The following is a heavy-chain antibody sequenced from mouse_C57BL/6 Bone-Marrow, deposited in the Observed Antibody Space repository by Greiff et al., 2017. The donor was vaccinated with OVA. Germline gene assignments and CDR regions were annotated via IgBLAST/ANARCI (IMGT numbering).Heavy chain of an antibody. V-gene: IGHV2-2*01. CDR2: IWSGGST. CDR1: GFSLTSYG. D-gene: IGHD2-4*01. J-gene: IGHJ2*01. Sequence: QVQLQQSGPGLVQPSQSLSITCTVSGFSLTSYGVHWVRQSPGKGLEWLGVIWSGGSTDYNAAFISRLSISKDNSKSQVFSKMNSLQADDTAIYYCAHLIYYNYDLYFDYWGQGTTLTVSS. CDR3: AHLIYYNYDLYFDY.